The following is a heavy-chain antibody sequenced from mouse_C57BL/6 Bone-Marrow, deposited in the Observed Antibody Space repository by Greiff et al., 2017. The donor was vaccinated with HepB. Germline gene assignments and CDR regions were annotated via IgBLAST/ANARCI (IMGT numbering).Heavy chain of an antibody. CDR1: GYTFTSYW. D-gene: IGHD1-1*01. CDR3: ATPPLTTVVAPYAMDY. V-gene: IGHV1-61*01. J-gene: IGHJ4*01. CDR2: IYPADSDT. Sequence: QVQLQQPGAELVRPGSSVKLSCKASGYTFTSYWMDWVKQRPGQGLEWIGNIYPADSDTHYNQKFKDKATLTVDKSSSTAYMQLSSLTSEDSAVYYCATPPLTTVVAPYAMDYWGQGTSVTVSS.